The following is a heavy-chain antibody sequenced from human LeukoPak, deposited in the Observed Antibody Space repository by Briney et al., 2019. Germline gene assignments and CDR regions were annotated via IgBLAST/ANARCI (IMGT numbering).Heavy chain of an antibody. D-gene: IGHD2-15*01. CDR3: AKDQVVAAARGGGAFDY. Sequence: GGSLRLSCAASGFTFSSYGMHWVRQAPGKGLEWVAFIRYDGSNKYYADSVKGRFTISRDNSKNTLYLQMNSLRAEDTAVYYCAKDQVVAAARGGGAFDYWGQGTLVTVSS. V-gene: IGHV3-30*02. CDR1: GFTFSSYG. CDR2: IRYDGSNK. J-gene: IGHJ4*02.